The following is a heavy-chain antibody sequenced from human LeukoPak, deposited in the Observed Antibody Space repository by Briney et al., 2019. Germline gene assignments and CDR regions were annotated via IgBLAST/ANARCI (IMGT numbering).Heavy chain of an antibody. V-gene: IGHV3-23*01. Sequence: GGSLRLSCAASGFTFSDYAMSWVRLIPGKGLESVSTISGNTAIIYYADAVNGRFTISRDNSKNTLYLQMSGLKVDDSAIYYCAKAGGYFFDHWGQGTLVTVSS. CDR1: GFTFSDYA. CDR3: AKAGGYFFDH. J-gene: IGHJ4*02. CDR2: ISGNTAII.